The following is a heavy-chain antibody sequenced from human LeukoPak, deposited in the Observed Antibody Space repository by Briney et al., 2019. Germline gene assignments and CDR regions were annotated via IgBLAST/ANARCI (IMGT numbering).Heavy chain of an antibody. V-gene: IGHV4-4*02. J-gene: IGHJ4*02. Sequence: SGTLSLTCAVSGGSISSSNWWSWVRQPPGKGLEWIGEIYHSGSTNYNPSLKSRVTISVDTSKNQFSLKLSSVTAADTAVYYCARDSAQYYYDSSGSYYFDYWGQGTLVTVSS. CDR1: GGSISSSNW. CDR3: ARDSAQYYYDSSGSYYFDY. CDR2: IYHSGST. D-gene: IGHD3-22*01.